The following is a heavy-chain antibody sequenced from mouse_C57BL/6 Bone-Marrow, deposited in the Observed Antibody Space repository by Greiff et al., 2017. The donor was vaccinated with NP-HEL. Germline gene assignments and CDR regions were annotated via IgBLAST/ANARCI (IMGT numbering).Heavy chain of an antibody. Sequence: EVHLVESGGGLVKPGGSLKLSCAASGFTFSSYAMSWVRQTPEKRLEWVATISDGGSYTYYPDNVKGRFTISRDNAKNNLYLQMSHLKSEDTAMYYCAREEGDYGSSPFAYWGQGTLVTVSA. CDR2: ISDGGSYT. CDR3: AREEGDYGSSPFAY. D-gene: IGHD1-1*01. CDR1: GFTFSSYA. V-gene: IGHV5-4*01. J-gene: IGHJ3*01.